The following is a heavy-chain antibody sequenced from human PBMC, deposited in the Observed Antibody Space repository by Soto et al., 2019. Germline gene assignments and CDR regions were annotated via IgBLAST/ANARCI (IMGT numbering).Heavy chain of an antibody. CDR1: GFTFSGCW. V-gene: IGHV3-74*01. CDR2: INGDGSGT. J-gene: IGHJ4*02. D-gene: IGHD3-10*01. CDR3: ARGIFGSGTANDY. Sequence: EVQLVESGGGLVQPGGSLRLSCAASGFTFSGCWMHWVRHAPGKGLVWVSRINGDGSGTSYADFVKGRFTISRDDAKNTLFLRMNGLRAEDTAVYYCARGIFGSGTANDYWGQGTLVTVSS.